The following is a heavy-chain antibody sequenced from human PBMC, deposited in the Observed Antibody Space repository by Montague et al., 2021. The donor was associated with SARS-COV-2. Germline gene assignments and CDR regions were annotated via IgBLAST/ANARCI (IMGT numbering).Heavy chain of an antibody. CDR2: ISYDGSKK. CDR3: ARESVRAVAGDFDY. J-gene: IGHJ4*02. V-gene: IGHV3-30-3*01. Sequence: SLRLSCAASEFTFSNYAMHWVRQAPGKGLEWVAFISYDGSKKYYADSVKGRFTISGDNSKSTLYLQMNSLRAEDTAVYYCARESVRAVAGDFDYWGQGTLITVSS. D-gene: IGHD6-19*01. CDR1: EFTFSNYA.